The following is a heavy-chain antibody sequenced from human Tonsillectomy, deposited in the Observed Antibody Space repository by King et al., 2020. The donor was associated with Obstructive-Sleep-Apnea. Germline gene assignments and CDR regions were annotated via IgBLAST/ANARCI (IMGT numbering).Heavy chain of an antibody. D-gene: IGHD3-22*01. CDR2: IYPGDSDT. V-gene: IGHV5-51*01. CDR3: ARHKGTHYYDSSGYEN. CDR1: GYRFTSYW. J-gene: IGHJ4*02. Sequence: VQLVESGAEVKKPGESLKISCKGSGYRFTSYWIGWGRQMPGKGLEWMGIIYPGDSDTRYSPSFQGQVTISADKSISTAYLQWSSLKASDTAMYFCARHKGTHYYDSSGYENWGQGTLVTVSS.